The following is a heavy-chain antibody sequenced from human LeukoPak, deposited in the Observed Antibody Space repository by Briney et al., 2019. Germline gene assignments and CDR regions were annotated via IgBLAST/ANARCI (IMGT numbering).Heavy chain of an antibody. V-gene: IGHV1-69*13. CDR1: GGTFSSYA. J-gene: IGHJ5*02. D-gene: IGHD2-2*01. CDR3: ARAGSIVVVPVPNWFDP. CDR2: IIPIFGTA. Sequence: ASVKVSCKASGGTFSSYAISWVRQAPGQGLEWMGGIIPIFGTANYAQEFQGRVTITADESTCTAYMELSSLRSEDTAVYYCARAGSIVVVPVPNWFDPWGQGTLVTVSS.